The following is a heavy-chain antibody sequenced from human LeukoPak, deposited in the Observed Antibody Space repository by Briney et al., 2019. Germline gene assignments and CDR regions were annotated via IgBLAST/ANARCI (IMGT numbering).Heavy chain of an antibody. J-gene: IGHJ4*02. CDR2: INHSGST. Sequence: SETLSLTCAVYGGSFSGYYWSWIGHPPGKGLEWIGEINHSGSTNYNPSLKSRVTISVDTSKNQFSLKLSSVTAADTAVYYCARRDILTGYYLDYWGQGTLVTVSS. CDR3: ARRDILTGYYLDY. CDR1: GGSFSGYY. D-gene: IGHD3-9*01. V-gene: IGHV4-34*01.